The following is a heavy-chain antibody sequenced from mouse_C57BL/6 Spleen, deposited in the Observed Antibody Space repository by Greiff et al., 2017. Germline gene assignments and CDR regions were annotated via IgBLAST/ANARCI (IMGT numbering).Heavy chain of an antibody. CDR3: AAYYEYDGGYAMDY. CDR1: GYTFTDYY. D-gene: IGHD2-4*01. V-gene: IGHV1-26*01. J-gene: IGHJ4*01. Sequence: VQLQQSGPELVKPGASVKISCKASGYTFTDYYMNWVKQSHGKSLEWIGDINPNNGGTSYNQKLQGKATLTVDKSSSTAYMELRSLTSEDSAVYYCAAYYEYDGGYAMDYWGQGTSVTVSS. CDR2: INPNNGGT.